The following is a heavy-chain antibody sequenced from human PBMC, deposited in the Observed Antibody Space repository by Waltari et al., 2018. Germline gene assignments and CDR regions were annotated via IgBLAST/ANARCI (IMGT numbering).Heavy chain of an antibody. CDR1: GFTFSNYW. Sequence: EVQLVESGGGLVQPGGSLRLSCAASGFTFSNYWMSWVRQAPGKGLEWVADIKKDGSEKYYVGSVRGRFTISRDNSKNMLSLQMNSLRVEDTAMYYCAANFDFWGQGTLVTVSS. CDR2: IKKDGSEK. CDR3: AANFDF. J-gene: IGHJ4*02. V-gene: IGHV3-7*01.